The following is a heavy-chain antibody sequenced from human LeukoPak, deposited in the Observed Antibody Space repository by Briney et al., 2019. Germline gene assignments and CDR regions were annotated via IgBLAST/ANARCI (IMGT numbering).Heavy chain of an antibody. J-gene: IGHJ3*01. CDR1: GGSVRSDSYY. CDR2: VCYSGST. D-gene: IGHD3-22*01. CDR3: VREAATDYYDSRGYYRQTEVFDA. V-gene: IGHV4-61*01. Sequence: SETLSLTCTVSGGSVRSDSYYWSWIRQPPGKGLEWIGYVCYSGSTNYNPSLKSRVTISVDTSKNQFSLKLRSVTAADTAVYYCVREAATDYYDSRGYYRQTEVFDAWGQGTMVTVSS.